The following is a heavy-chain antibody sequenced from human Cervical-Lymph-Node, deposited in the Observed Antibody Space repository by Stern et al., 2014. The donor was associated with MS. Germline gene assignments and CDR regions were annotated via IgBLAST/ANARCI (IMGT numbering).Heavy chain of an antibody. CDR2: IDPIFGTT. V-gene: IGHV1-69*06. Sequence: QVQLVQSGSQVKKSGPSVKVSCKASGGTLLNYAISWVRQPPGQGLERMGDIDPIFGTTNHAQKFQGRVTIAADKSTSTAYMEVGSLRSEDTAVYYCAGPRYNFWGQGTLVVVSS. CDR3: AGPRYNF. J-gene: IGHJ4*02. D-gene: IGHD3-9*01. CDR1: GGTLLNYA.